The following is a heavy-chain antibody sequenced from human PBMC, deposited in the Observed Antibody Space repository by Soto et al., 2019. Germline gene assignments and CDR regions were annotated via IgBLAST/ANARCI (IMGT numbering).Heavy chain of an antibody. D-gene: IGHD2-21*02. CDR2: IYHSGRT. V-gene: IGHV4-30-2*01. Sequence: TLSLTCDVSGGSISGSGYSWSWIRQPPGKVLEWIGYIYHSGRTYYNPSLKSRVTISVDRSKNQFSLKLSSVTAAVTAVYYCARCVTHFDYWGQGTLDTVSS. CDR1: GGSISGSGYS. CDR3: ARCVTHFDY. J-gene: IGHJ4*02.